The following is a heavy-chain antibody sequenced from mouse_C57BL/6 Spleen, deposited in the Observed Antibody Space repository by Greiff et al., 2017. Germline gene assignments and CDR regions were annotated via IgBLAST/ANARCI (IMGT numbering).Heavy chain of an antibody. CDR2: IYPGSGST. D-gene: IGHD3-2*02. Sequence: QVQLQQSGAELVKPGASVKMSCKASGYTFTSYWITWVKQRPGQGLEWIGDIYPGSGSTNYNEKFKSKATLTVDTSSSTAYMQLSSLTSEDSAVYYCARGELRLRFCAYWGQGTLVTVSA. CDR1: GYTFTSYW. CDR3: ARGELRLRFCAY. J-gene: IGHJ3*01. V-gene: IGHV1-55*01.